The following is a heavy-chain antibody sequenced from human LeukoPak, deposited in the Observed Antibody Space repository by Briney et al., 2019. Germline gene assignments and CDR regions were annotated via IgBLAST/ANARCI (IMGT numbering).Heavy chain of an antibody. D-gene: IGHD3-3*01. V-gene: IGHV3-7*03. Sequence: GGSLRLSCVASGFTFGKYWMSWVRQAPGKGLEWVANIKLNGSEKNYVDSVKGRFTISRDNTKNSLYLQMNSLRVEDTAVFYCARDQYDTWSRRGNFDSWGQGTLVIVSS. CDR2: IKLNGSEK. CDR1: GFTFGKYW. CDR3: ARDQYDTWSRRGNFDS. J-gene: IGHJ4*02.